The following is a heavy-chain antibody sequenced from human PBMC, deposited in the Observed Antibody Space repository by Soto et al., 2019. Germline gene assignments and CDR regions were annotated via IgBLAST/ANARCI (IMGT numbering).Heavy chain of an antibody. V-gene: IGHV1-2*04. J-gene: IGHJ5*02. Sequence: GASVKVSCKASGYTFTGYSMYWVRQAPGQGLEWMGWINPNSGGTNYAQKFQGWVTMTRDTSISTAYMELSRLRSDDTAVYYCARGVPMYSSSSAVRTTQLVQGSHNWFDPWGQGTLVTVSS. CDR1: GYTFTGYS. D-gene: IGHD6-6*01. CDR3: ARGVPMYSSSSAVRTTQLVQGSHNWFDP. CDR2: INPNSGGT.